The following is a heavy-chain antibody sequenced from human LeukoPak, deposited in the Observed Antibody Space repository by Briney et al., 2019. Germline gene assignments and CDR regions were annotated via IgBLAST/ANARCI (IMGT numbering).Heavy chain of an antibody. CDR1: GGTFSSYA. Sequence: SVKVSCKASGGTFSSYAISWVRQAPGQGLEWMGGIIPIFGTANYAQKFQGRVTITTDESASTAYMELSSLRSEDTAVYYCARESRGSGERGLVYIWGQGTLVTVSS. CDR3: ARESRGSGERGLVYI. D-gene: IGHD3-10*01. J-gene: IGHJ4*02. CDR2: IIPIFGTA. V-gene: IGHV1-69*05.